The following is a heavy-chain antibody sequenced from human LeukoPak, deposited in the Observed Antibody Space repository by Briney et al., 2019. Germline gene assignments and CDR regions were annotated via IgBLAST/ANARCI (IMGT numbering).Heavy chain of an antibody. Sequence: GGSLRLSCAASGFTFSSYSMNWVRQAPGKGLEWVSSISSSSSYIYYADSVKGRFTISRDNSKNTLYLQMNSLRAEDTAVYYCARTQRPRYNYASGYFDYWGQGTLVTVSS. J-gene: IGHJ4*02. V-gene: IGHV3-21*01. D-gene: IGHD5-18*01. CDR3: ARTQRPRYNYASGYFDY. CDR1: GFTFSSYS. CDR2: ISSSSSYI.